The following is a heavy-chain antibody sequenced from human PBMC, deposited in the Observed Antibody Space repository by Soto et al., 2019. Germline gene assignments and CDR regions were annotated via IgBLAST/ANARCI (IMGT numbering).Heavy chain of an antibody. CDR2: INPATGAA. J-gene: IGHJ3*02. V-gene: IGHV1-2*02. D-gene: IGHD3-3*01. Sequence: QLHLVQSGAVVKKPGASVTVSCSASGYPVTAYHMHWVRQAPGRGLEWMGGINPATGAAKYTQTFQGRVTMTRDTSTSTVFMELSGLTSEDTAVFYCARGGGVGVAGSAAFDMWGQGTLVTVSS. CDR3: ARGGGVGVAGSAAFDM. CDR1: GYPVTAYH.